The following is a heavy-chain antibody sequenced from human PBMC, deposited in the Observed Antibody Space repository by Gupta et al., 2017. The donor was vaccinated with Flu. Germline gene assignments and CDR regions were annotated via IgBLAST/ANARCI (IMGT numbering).Heavy chain of an antibody. V-gene: IGHV3-74*01. J-gene: IGHJ6*01. CDR2: INGDGSMT. CDR1: GFIFTDYW. D-gene: IGHD3-3*02. Sequence: EVQLVESGGGLVQPGGSLRLSCAASGFIFTDYWMYWVRQPPGKGLVWVSRINGDGSMTDYADSVRGRFTISRDNAKNTLHLQMTSLRVEDTAVYFCTRETMNLTISGMDVWGQGTTVTVSS. CDR3: TRETMNLTISGMDV.